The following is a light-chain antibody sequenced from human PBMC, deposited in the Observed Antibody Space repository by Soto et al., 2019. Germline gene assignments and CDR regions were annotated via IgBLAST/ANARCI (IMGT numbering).Light chain of an antibody. J-gene: IGLJ2*01. Sequence: QSVLTQPPSASGTPGQRVTISCSGSSSNIGSNTVNWYQQLPGTAPKLLIYSNSQRPSGVPDRFSGSKSGTSASLAISGLQSEDEADYYCAAWDDSLNGVVFSGGTQLTVL. CDR1: SSNIGSNT. V-gene: IGLV1-44*01. CDR3: AAWDDSLNGVV. CDR2: SNS.